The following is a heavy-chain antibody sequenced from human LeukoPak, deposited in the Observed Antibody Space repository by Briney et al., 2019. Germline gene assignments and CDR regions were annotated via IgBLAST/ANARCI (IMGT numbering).Heavy chain of an antibody. Sequence: SETLSLTCTVSGGSISSFYWSWIRQPPGKGLEWIGYICYSGSTNYNPSLKSRLTISVDTSKNQFSLKLSSVTAADTAVYYCARHEPLDGYNWDNWGQGTLVTVSS. D-gene: IGHD5-24*01. V-gene: IGHV4-59*08. CDR1: GGSISSFY. J-gene: IGHJ4*02. CDR2: ICYSGST. CDR3: ARHEPLDGYNWDN.